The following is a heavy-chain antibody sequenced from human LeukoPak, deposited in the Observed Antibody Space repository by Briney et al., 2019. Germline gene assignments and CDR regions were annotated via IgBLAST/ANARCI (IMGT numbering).Heavy chain of an antibody. CDR3: ARDRVVRGVTPPRDY. CDR2: INPSGGST. Sequence: ASVKVSCKASGYTFTSYYMHWVRQAPGQGLEWMGIINPSGGSTSYAQKFQGRVTMTRDMSTSTVYMELSSLRSDDTAVYYCARDRVVRGVTPPRDYWGQGTLVTVSS. D-gene: IGHD3-10*01. J-gene: IGHJ4*02. CDR1: GYTFTSYY. V-gene: IGHV1-46*01.